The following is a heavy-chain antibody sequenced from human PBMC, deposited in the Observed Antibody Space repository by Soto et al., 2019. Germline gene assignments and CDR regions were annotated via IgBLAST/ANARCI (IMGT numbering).Heavy chain of an antibody. V-gene: IGHV2-5*02. CDR1: GFSLSTGGVG. CDR3: AHVEITYGGIERIDAFDV. CDR2: GYWDDDR. J-gene: IGHJ3*01. Sequence: QITLMESGPTLVTPTQTLTLTCTFSGFSLSTGGVGVAWIRQPPGKALEWLAVGYWDDDRRYRPSLKDRLTMIKDTARHQGVLVMTSMDPVDTASYYCAHVEITYGGIERIDAFDVWGQGTTVTVSS. D-gene: IGHD3-16*01.